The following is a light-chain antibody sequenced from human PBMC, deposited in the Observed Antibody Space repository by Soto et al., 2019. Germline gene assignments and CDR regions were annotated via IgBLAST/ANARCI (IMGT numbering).Light chain of an antibody. J-gene: IGKJ5*01. Sequence: EIVLTQSPGTLSLSPGERATLSCRASQSVTSSYLAWYQQKPGQAPRLLIYGASSRATGIPDRFSGSRSGTDFTLTISRLEPEDFAVYYCQHYNNWPQITFGPGTRLEIK. CDR2: GAS. CDR3: QHYNNWPQIT. V-gene: IGKV3-20*01. CDR1: QSVTSSY.